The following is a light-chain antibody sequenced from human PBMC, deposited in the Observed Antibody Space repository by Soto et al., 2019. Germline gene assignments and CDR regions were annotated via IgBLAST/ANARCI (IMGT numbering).Light chain of an antibody. Sequence: EIVLTQSPGTQSLSPGERATLSCRASQSVANSYLAWYQQKPGQAPRLLIYGASSRATGIPDRFSGSGSGTDFTLTISRLESEDFAVYYPQQYGTLITFGQGTRLEIK. V-gene: IGKV3-20*01. CDR1: QSVANSY. J-gene: IGKJ5*01. CDR3: QQYGTLIT. CDR2: GAS.